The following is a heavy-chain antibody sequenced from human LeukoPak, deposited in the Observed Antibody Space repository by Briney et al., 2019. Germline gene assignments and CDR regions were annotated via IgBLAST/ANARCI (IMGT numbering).Heavy chain of an antibody. CDR1: GYTFTGYY. CDR2: INPNSGGT. V-gene: IGHV1-2*02. J-gene: IGHJ3*02. D-gene: IGHD2-15*01. CDR3: ARTRGDIVVGDAFDI. Sequence: ASVKVSCKASGYTFTGYYMHWVRQAPGQGLEWMGWINPNSGGTNYAQKFQGRVTMTRDTYISAAYMELSRLRYDDTAVYYCARTRGDIVVGDAFDIWGQGTMVTVSS.